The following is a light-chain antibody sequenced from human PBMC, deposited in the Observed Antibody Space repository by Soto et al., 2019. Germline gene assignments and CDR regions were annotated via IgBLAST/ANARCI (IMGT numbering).Light chain of an antibody. CDR2: SAS. CDR3: QRSYTTLWT. V-gene: IGKV1-39*01. J-gene: IGKJ1*01. CDR1: QRINNF. Sequence: DIQMTQSPSSLAASVGDRVTITCRASQRINNFLNWYQQKPGKAPKLLIYSASSLRTGVSSRFSGSGSGTEFTLTISSLQLEDFATYFCQRSYTTLWTFGPGTKVDIK.